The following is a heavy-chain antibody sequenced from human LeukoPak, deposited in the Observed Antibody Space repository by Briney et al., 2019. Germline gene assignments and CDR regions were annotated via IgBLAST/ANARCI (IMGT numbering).Heavy chain of an antibody. V-gene: IGHV3-74*01. CDR2: VNSDGSTT. Sequence: GGSLRLSCAASGFTFSNYWMHWVSQAPGKGLVWVSRVNSDGSTTTYADSVKGRFTISRDNAKNTLYLQMNSLRAEDTAVYYCESIITEIPNWGQGTLVTVSS. D-gene: IGHD1-20*01. CDR1: GFTFSNYW. CDR3: ESIITEIPN. J-gene: IGHJ4*02.